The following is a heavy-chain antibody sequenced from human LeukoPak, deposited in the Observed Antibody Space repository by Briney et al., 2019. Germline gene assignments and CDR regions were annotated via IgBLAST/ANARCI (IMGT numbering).Heavy chain of an antibody. V-gene: IGHV1-18*01. CDR3: ARDRAGTTVTTSVY. D-gene: IGHD4-17*01. Sequence: ASVKVSCKASGYTFTSYGISWVRQAPGQGLEWMGWISAYNGNTNYAQKLQGRVTMTTDTSTSTAYMELRSLRSDDTAVYYCARDRAGTTVTTSVYWGQGTLVTVSS. J-gene: IGHJ4*02. CDR2: ISAYNGNT. CDR1: GYTFTSYG.